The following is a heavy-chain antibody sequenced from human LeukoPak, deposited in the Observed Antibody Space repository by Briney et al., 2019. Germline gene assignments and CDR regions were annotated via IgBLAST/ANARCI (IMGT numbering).Heavy chain of an antibody. CDR1: GYTFTSYY. CDR2: INPSGGST. J-gene: IGHJ5*02. D-gene: IGHD3-22*01. V-gene: IGHV1-46*01. CDR3: ARVGSSGLDGDNWFDP. Sequence: GASVKVSCKASGYTFTSYYMHWVRQAPGQGLEWMGIINPSGGSTSYAQKFQGRVTMTRDMSTSTVYMELSSLRSEDTAVYYCARVGSSGLDGDNWFDPWGQGTLVTVSS.